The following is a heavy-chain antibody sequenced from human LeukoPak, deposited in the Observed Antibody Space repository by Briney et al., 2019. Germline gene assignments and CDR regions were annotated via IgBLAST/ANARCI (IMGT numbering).Heavy chain of an antibody. D-gene: IGHD1-14*01. CDR2: INHSGST. J-gene: IGHJ4*02. CDR1: GGSFSGYY. CDR3: ARTTGGGYFDY. Sequence: PSEALSLTCAVYGGSFSGYYWSWIRQPPGKGLEWIGEINHSGSTNYNPSLKSRVTISVDTSKNQFSLKLSSVTAADTAVYYCARTTGGGYFDYWGQGTLVTVSS. V-gene: IGHV4-34*01.